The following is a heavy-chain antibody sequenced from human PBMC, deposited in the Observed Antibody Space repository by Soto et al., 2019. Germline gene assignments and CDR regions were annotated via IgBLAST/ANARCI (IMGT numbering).Heavy chain of an antibody. D-gene: IGHD1-26*01. CDR2: VFYTGSA. V-gene: IGHV4-39*02. CDR1: GCSIRGSDDY. J-gene: IGHJ4*02. Sequence: PSETLSLTCSVYGCSIRGSDDYWCWILHSPGKGLEYIGSVFYTGSAYYNPSFKSRVSIVADTSTNRFFLNLKSVTATDTGVYYCAKTPHGYYESWGQGILVTVSS. CDR3: AKTPHGYYES.